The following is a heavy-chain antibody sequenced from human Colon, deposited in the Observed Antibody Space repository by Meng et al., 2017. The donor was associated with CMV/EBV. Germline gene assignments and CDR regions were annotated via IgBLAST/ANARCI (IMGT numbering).Heavy chain of an antibody. J-gene: IGHJ4*02. D-gene: IGHD1-26*01. CDR1: GYTFTGYF. CDR2: INPNSGGT. V-gene: IGHV1-2*02. Sequence: QVPLGASGAGMKMPGASVNVSCKASGYTFTGYFMYWVRQAPGQGLEWMGSINPNSGGTNYAQKFQGRVTMTRDTSINTAYMELSRLRSDDTAVYYCATVSGGDFDYWGQGTLVTVSS. CDR3: ATVSGGDFDY.